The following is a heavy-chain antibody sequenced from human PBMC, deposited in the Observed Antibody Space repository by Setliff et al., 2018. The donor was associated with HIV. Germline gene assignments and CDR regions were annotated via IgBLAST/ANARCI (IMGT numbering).Heavy chain of an antibody. Sequence: SETLSLTCAVYGGSFSGYYWSWIRQPPGKGLEWIGEINHSGSTNYKPSLKSRVTISVDMSKNQVSLKVSSVTAADTAVYYCARGHGVYSGSYLAVYFDYWGQRTLVTVSS. CDR3: ARGHGVYSGSYLAVYFDY. CDR1: GGSFSGYY. CDR2: INHSGST. D-gene: IGHD1-26*01. V-gene: IGHV4-34*01. J-gene: IGHJ4*02.